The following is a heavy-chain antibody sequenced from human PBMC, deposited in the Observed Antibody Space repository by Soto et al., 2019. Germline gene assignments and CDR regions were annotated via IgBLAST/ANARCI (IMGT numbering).Heavy chain of an antibody. J-gene: IGHJ4*02. V-gene: IGHV1-69*13. D-gene: IGHD6-19*01. CDR2: IIPIFGTA. Sequence: GASVKVSCKASGGTFSSYAISWVRQAPGQGLEWMGGIIPIFGTANYAQKFQGRVTITADESTSTAYMELSSLRSEDTAVYYCARDVSVVGVAGNFDYWGQGTLVTVSS. CDR1: GGTFSSYA. CDR3: ARDVSVVGVAGNFDY.